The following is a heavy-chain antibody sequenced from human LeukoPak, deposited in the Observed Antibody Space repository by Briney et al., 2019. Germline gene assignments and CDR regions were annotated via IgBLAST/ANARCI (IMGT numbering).Heavy chain of an antibody. CDR2: ISYDGSNK. J-gene: IGHJ4*02. CDR1: GFTFSSYA. V-gene: IGHV3-30*18. CDR3: AKLSAVAGTVGY. D-gene: IGHD6-19*01. Sequence: GGSLRLSCAASGFTFSSYAMHWVRQAPGKGLEWVAVISYDGSNKYYADSVKGRFTISRDNSKNTLYLQMNSLRAEDTAVYYCAKLSAVAGTVGYWGQGTLVTVSS.